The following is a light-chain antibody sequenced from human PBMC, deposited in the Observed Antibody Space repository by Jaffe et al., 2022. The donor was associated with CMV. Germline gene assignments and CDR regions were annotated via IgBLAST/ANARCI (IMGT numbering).Light chain of an antibody. CDR1: QSISSNF. CDR2: AAS. J-gene: IGKJ1*01. CDR3: QQSDSSSWT. V-gene: IGKV3-20*01. Sequence: EIVLTESPVTLSLSPGERATLSCRASQSISSNFLAWYQQKPGQAPRLIIYAASHRATGIPDRFSGSGSGTDFTLTISSLEPEDFAVYYCQQSDSSSWTFGPGTRVEIK.